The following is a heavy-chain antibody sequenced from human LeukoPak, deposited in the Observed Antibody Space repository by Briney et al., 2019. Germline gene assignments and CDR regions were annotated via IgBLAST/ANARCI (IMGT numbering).Heavy chain of an antibody. Sequence: PGGSLRLSCAASGFTFSSSAMSWVRQVPGKGMEWVSLISGSGGSTYYADSVKGRLSISRDNSKNTLYLQLNSLRAEDTAVYYCAKAIAVAGTPGEGSFDYWGQGTLVTVSS. CDR1: GFTFSSSA. D-gene: IGHD6-13*01. J-gene: IGHJ4*02. CDR3: AKAIAVAGTPGEGSFDY. V-gene: IGHV3-23*01. CDR2: ISGSGGST.